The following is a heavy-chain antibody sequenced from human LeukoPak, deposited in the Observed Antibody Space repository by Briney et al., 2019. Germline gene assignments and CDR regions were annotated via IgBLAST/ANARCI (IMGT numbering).Heavy chain of an antibody. J-gene: IGHJ6*03. CDR3: ARKNDYGDSYYMDV. CDR2: IHNTEKT. D-gene: IGHD4-17*01. CDR1: GGSISSGSYY. V-gene: IGHV4-31*03. Sequence: PSETLSLACTVSGGSISSGSYYWGWIRQHPGKGLEWIGYIHNTEKTDYNPSLKSRIIISLDTSKNRFSLRLSSVTAADTALYYCARKNDYGDSYYMDVWGKGTTVTVSS.